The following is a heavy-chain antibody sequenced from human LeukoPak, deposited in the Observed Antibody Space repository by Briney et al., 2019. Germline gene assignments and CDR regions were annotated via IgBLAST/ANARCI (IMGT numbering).Heavy chain of an antibody. CDR1: GFTFSDYS. CDR3: ARQRAGHAFDI. J-gene: IGHJ3*02. Sequence: GGSLRLSCAASGFTFSDYSMNWVRQAPGEGLEWVSYITSSSSTIYYADSVKGRFTISRDNAKNSLYLQMNSLRAEDTAVDYCARQRAGHAFDIWGQGTMVTVSS. CDR2: ITSSSSTI. V-gene: IGHV3-48*04.